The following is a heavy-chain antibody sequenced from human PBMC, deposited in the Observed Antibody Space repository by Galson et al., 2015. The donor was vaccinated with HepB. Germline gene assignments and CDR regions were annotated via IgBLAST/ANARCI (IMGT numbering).Heavy chain of an antibody. CDR1: GFTFSSYA. V-gene: IGHV3-30-3*01. D-gene: IGHD2-15*01. J-gene: IGHJ4*02. CDR3: ARADCSGGSCYSGYDY. Sequence: SLRLSCAASGFTFSSYAMHWVRQAPGKGLEWVAVISHDGSNKYYADSVKGRFTISRDNSKNTLYLQMNSLRAEDTAVYYCARADCSGGSCYSGYDYWGQGTLVTVSS. CDR2: ISHDGSNK.